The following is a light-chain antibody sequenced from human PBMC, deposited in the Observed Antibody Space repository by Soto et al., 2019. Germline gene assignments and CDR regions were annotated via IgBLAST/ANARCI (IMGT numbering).Light chain of an antibody. J-gene: IGLJ1*01. CDR3: SSYTSSTTEV. CDR2: DVS. V-gene: IGLV2-14*03. CDR1: SSDVGGYNY. Sequence: QSVLTQPASVSGSHGQSIAISCTGTSSDVGGYNYVSWYQQHPGKAPKLMIYDVSSRPSGVSNRFSGSKSGNTASLTISGLQAGDEADYYCSSYTSSTTEVFGTGTKVTVL.